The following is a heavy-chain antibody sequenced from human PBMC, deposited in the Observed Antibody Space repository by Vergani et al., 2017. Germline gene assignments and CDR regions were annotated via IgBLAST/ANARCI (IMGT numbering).Heavy chain of an antibody. Sequence: QVQLVQSGSELKKPGASVKVSCKASGYTFNSYAMNWVRQAPGQGLEWMGWINTNTGNPTYAQGFTGRFVFSLDTSVSTAYLQISSLKAEDTAVDYCARGGRHCSSTSCYAGDWFDPWGQGTLVTVSS. CDR2: INTNTGNP. J-gene: IGHJ5*02. D-gene: IGHD2-2*01. CDR3: ARGGRHCSSTSCYAGDWFDP. V-gene: IGHV7-4-1*02. CDR1: GYTFNSYA.